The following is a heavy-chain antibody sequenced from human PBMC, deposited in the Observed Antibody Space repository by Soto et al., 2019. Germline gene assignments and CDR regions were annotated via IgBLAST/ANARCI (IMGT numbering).Heavy chain of an antibody. D-gene: IGHD6-19*01. CDR2: ISNSDDTT. CDR1: GFTFGSYA. Sequence: PGGSLRLSCAASGFTFGSYAMSWVRQAPGKGLEWVSTISNSDDTTYYADSVKGRFTISRDISKSTLYLQMNSLRAEDTAVYSCAKDHSAWYYFDNWGQGTLVTVS. CDR3: AKDHSAWYYFDN. J-gene: IGHJ4*02. V-gene: IGHV3-23*01.